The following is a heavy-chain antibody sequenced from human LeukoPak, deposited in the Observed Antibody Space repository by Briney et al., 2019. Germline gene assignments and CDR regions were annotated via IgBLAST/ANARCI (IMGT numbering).Heavy chain of an antibody. CDR3: AKGLKGCSGNSCYYFFDF. CDR1: GFAFSNYA. D-gene: IGHD2-15*01. V-gene: IGHV3-23*01. J-gene: IGHJ4*02. CDR2: ITGSGGGT. Sequence: GGSLRLSCAASGFAFSNYAMNWVRQAPGRGLEWVSSITGSGGGTYYADSVKGRFTISRDNSKNTLDLQMNSLRAEDTAVYYCAKGLKGCSGNSCYYFFDFWGQGTLVTVYS.